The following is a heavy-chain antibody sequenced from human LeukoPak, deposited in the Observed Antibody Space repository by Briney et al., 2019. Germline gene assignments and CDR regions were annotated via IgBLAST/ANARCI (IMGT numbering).Heavy chain of an antibody. CDR1: GYTFTSYG. CDR3: GRPRTGYSSSGIDY. V-gene: IGHV1-18*01. CDR2: ISAYNGNT. Sequence: ASVKVSCKASGYTFTSYGISWVRQAPGQGLEWMGWISAYNGNTNYAQKLQGRVTMTTDTSTSTAYMELRSLRSNDTAVYYCGRPRTGYSSSGIDYWGQGTLVTVSS. J-gene: IGHJ4*02. D-gene: IGHD6-13*01.